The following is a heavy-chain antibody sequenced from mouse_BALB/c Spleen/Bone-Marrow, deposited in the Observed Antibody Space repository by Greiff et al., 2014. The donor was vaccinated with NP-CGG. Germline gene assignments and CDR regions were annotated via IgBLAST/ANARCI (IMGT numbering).Heavy chain of an antibody. Sequence: SGAELARPGASVKLSCKASGYTFTSYWMQWVKQRPRQGLEWIGAIYPGDGDTRYTQKFKGKATLTADKSSSTAYMQLSSLASEDSAVYYCARGYPSDYWGQGTTLTVSS. D-gene: IGHD3-2*02. CDR2: IYPGDGDT. V-gene: IGHV1-87*01. CDR1: GYTFTSYW. J-gene: IGHJ2*01. CDR3: ARGYPSDY.